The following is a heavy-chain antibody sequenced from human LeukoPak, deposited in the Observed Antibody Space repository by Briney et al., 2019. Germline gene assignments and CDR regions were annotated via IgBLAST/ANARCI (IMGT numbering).Heavy chain of an antibody. Sequence: SQTLSLTCAISGDSVSSNSAAWNWIRQSPTRGLEWLGRTYYRSKWYNDYAVSVKSRITINPDTSKNQFSLQLNSVTPEDTAVYYCARESRGVQLWPTHNFDYWGQGTLVTVSS. CDR2: TYYRSKWYN. J-gene: IGHJ4*02. D-gene: IGHD5-18*01. V-gene: IGHV6-1*01. CDR1: GDSVSSNSAA. CDR3: ARESRGVQLWPTHNFDY.